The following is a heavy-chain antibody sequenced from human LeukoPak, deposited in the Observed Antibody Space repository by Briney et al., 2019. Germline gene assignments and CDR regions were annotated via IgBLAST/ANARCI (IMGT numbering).Heavy chain of an antibody. J-gene: IGHJ4*02. V-gene: IGHV4-34*01. CDR1: GGSFSGYY. Sequence: NPSETLSLTCAVYGGSFSGYYWSWIRQPPGKGLEWIGEINHSGSTNCNPSLKSRVTISVDTSKNQFSLKLSSVTAADTAVYYCASKGARLTTKFDYWGQGTLVTVSS. CDR2: INHSGST. D-gene: IGHD4-17*01. CDR3: ASKGARLTTKFDY.